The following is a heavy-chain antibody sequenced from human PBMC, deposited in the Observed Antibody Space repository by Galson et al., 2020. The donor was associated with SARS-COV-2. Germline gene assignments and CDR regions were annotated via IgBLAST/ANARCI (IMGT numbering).Heavy chain of an antibody. D-gene: IGHD1-26*01. CDR1: GFTFSSYA. V-gene: IGHV3-30*04. CDR2: ISYDGSNK. CDR3: ASCCELF. Sequence: GGSLRLSCAASGFTFSSYAMHWVRQAPGKGLEWVAVISYDGSNKYYADSVKGRFTISRDNSKNTLYLQMNSLRAEDTAVYYCASCCELFWGQGTLVTVSS. J-gene: IGHJ4*02.